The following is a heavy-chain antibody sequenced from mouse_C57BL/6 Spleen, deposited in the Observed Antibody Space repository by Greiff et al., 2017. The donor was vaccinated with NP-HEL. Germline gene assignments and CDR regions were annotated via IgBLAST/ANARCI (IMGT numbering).Heavy chain of an antibody. J-gene: IGHJ3*01. CDR2: INPSTGGT. D-gene: IGHD3-1*01. CDR3: ARGGAQLAWFAY. V-gene: IGHV1-42*01. CDR1: GYSFTGYY. Sequence: EVQLQQSGPELVKPGASVKISCKASGYSFTGYYMNWVKQSPEKSLEWIGEINPSTGGTTYNQKFKAKATLTVDKSSSTAYMQLKSLTSEDSAVYYCARGGAQLAWFAYWGQGTLVTVSA.